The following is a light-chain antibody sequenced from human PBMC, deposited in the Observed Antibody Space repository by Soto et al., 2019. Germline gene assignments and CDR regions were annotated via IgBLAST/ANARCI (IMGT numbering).Light chain of an antibody. V-gene: IGLV3-21*02. Sequence: SYELTQPPSVSVAPGQTASFTCGGHNIWSKSVHWYQQKPGQAPILVIYDDDDRPSGIPGRFSGSNSGSAATLTISRVEAGDEADYYCQVWDSDYDHVVFGGGTMLTVL. J-gene: IGLJ2*01. CDR2: DDD. CDR3: QVWDSDYDHVV. CDR1: NIWSKS.